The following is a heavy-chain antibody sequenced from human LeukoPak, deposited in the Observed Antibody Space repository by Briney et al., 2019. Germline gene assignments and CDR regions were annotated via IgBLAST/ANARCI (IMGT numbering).Heavy chain of an antibody. Sequence: GGSLRLSCAASGFTFDDYGMSWVRQAPGKGLEWVSGINWNGGSTGYADSVKGRFTISRDNAKNSLYLQMNSLRAEDTALYYFARSPNPGGSDYFDYWGQGTLVTVSS. CDR2: INWNGGST. J-gene: IGHJ4*02. CDR1: GFTFDDYG. CDR3: ARSPNPGGSDYFDY. V-gene: IGHV3-20*04. D-gene: IGHD3-16*01.